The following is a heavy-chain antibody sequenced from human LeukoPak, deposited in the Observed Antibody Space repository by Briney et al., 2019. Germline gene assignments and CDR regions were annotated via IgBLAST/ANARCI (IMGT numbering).Heavy chain of an antibody. D-gene: IGHD5-18*01. CDR3: ARVMVYSYGYFDY. CDR1: GFTFSSYS. J-gene: IGHJ4*02. Sequence: MSGGSLRLSCAASGFTFSSYSMNWVRQAPGKGLEWVSSISSSSSYIYHADSVKGRFTISRDNAKNSLYLQMNSLRAEDTAVYYCARVMVYSYGYFDYWGQGTLVTVSS. CDR2: ISSSSSYI. V-gene: IGHV3-21*01.